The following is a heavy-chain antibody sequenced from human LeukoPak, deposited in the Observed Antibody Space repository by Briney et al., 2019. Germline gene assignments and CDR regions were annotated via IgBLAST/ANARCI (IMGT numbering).Heavy chain of an antibody. CDR2: IKSKADGETI. CDR3: STLTSRGLSDA. J-gene: IGHJ4*02. D-gene: IGHD1-20*01. CDR1: GFTFTNAW. V-gene: IGHV3-15*07. Sequence: PGGSLRLSCAASGFTFTNAWMNWVRQAPGKGLEWVGRIKSKADGETIDYAAPVKGRFTFSRDDSKNMLYLQMNSLKSEDTAVYYCSTLTSRGLSDAWGQGTLVTVSS.